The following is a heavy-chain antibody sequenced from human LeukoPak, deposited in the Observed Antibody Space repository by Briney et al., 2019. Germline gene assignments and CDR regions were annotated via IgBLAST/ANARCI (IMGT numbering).Heavy chain of an antibody. V-gene: IGHV4-59*01. J-gene: IGHJ4*02. CDR3: ARGAGVVPVWVLDY. Sequence: SETLSLTCTVSGGSISSYYWSWIRQPPGEGLEWIGYIYYSGSTNYNPSLKSRVTISVDTSKNQFSLKLSSVTAADTAVYYCARGAGVVPVWVLDYWGQGTLVTVSS. D-gene: IGHD2-2*01. CDR1: GGSISSYY. CDR2: IYYSGST.